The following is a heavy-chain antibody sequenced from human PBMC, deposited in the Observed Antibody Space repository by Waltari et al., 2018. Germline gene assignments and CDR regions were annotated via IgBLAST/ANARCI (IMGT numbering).Heavy chain of an antibody. CDR1: GGSISSSSYY. D-gene: IGHD3-10*01. J-gene: IGHJ4*02. Sequence: QLQLQESGPGLVKPSETLSLTCTVSGGSISSSSYYWGWIRQPPGKGLEWIGSIYYSGSTYYNPSLKSRVTISVDTSKNQFSLKLSSVTAADTAVYYCARIITMVRGVNFDYWGQGTLVTVSS. CDR3: ARIITMVRGVNFDY. V-gene: IGHV4-39*07. CDR2: IYYSGST.